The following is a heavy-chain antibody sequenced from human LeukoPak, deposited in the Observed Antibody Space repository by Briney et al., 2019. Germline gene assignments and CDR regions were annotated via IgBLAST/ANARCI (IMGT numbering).Heavy chain of an antibody. Sequence: SETLSLTCAVSGGSISSGYSWSWIRQPPGKGLEWIGEINHSGSTNYNPSLKSRVTISVDTSKNQFSLKLSSVTAADTAVYYCARGAERLRRFWYFDLWGRGTLVTVSS. D-gene: IGHD4-17*01. V-gene: IGHV4-34*01. CDR2: INHSGST. CDR1: GGSISSGYS. CDR3: ARGAERLRRFWYFDL. J-gene: IGHJ2*01.